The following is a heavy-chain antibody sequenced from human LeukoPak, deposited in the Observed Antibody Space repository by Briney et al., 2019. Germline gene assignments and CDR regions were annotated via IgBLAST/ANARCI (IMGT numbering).Heavy chain of an antibody. V-gene: IGHV3-21*01. D-gene: IGHD3-10*01. Sequence: PGGSLRLSCAASGFTFTDYNMNWVRQAPGKGLEWVSSISSSSSYIYYADSVKGRFTISRDNAKNSLYLQMNSLRAEDTAIYYCARVGSCFDCWGQGTLVTVSS. CDR2: ISSSSSYI. CDR1: GFTFTDYN. CDR3: ARVGSCFDC. J-gene: IGHJ4*02.